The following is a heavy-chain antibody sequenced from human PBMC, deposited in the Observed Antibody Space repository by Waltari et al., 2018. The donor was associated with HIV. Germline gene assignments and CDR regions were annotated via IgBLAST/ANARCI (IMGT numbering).Heavy chain of an antibody. V-gene: IGHV1-69*13. J-gene: IGHJ3*02. D-gene: IGHD2-21*02. CDR2: NIPIFGTA. Sequence: QVQLVQSGAEVKKPGSSVKVSCKASGGTFSSYAISWVRQAPGQGLEWRGGNIPIFGTANDAQKFQGRDTITADESTSTAYMELSSLRSEDTALYYCARGGYGGNSGGPAFDIWGQGTMVTVSS. CDR3: ARGGYGGNSGGPAFDI. CDR1: GGTFSSYA.